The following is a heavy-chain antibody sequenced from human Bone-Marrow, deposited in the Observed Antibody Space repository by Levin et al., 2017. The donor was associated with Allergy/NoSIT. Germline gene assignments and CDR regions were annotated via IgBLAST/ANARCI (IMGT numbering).Heavy chain of an antibody. CDR1: GFTFSSYA. CDR3: AKDLADGGSYSFDY. V-gene: IGHV3-23*01. Sequence: GGSLRLSCAASGFTFSSYAMSWVRQAPGKGLEWVSTLTGSGGTTYYADSVKGRFTISRDNFKNTLYLQMNSLRAEDTAVYFCAKDLADGGSYSFDYWGQGTLVTVSS. J-gene: IGHJ4*02. D-gene: IGHD1-26*01. CDR2: LTGSGGTT.